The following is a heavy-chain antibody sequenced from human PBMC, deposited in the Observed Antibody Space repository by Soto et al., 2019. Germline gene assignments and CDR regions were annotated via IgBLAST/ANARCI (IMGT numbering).Heavy chain of an antibody. J-gene: IGHJ3*02. CDR2: IIPIFGTA. D-gene: IGHD3-16*01. CDR1: GGTFSSYA. Sequence: GPPVKVSCKASGGTFSSYAISWVRQAPGQGLEWMGGIIPIFGTANYAQKFQGRVTITADESTSTAYMELSSLRSEDTAVYYCASGGGAPTRRYAFDIWGQGTMVTVSS. CDR3: ASGGGAPTRRYAFDI. V-gene: IGHV1-69*13.